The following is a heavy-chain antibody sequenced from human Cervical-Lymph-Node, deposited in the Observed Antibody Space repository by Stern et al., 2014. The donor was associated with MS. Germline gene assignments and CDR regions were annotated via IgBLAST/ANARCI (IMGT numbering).Heavy chain of an antibody. J-gene: IGHJ4*02. CDR2: IRQDGYDK. CDR1: GFSFGTSW. D-gene: IGHD2/OR15-2a*01. CDR3: ARDRRAFLDY. Sequence: EVQLVESGGGLVQPGGPLRLSCVASGFSFGTSWMSWVRQTPGRGLEWVANIRQDGYDKFYVDSVKGRFTISRDNARNSLYLQMNSLTVADTAVYYCARDRRAFLDYWGQGTHVAVSS. V-gene: IGHV3-7*01.